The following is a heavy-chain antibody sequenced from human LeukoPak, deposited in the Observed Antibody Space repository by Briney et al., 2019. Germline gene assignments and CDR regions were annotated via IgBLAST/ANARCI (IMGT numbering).Heavy chain of an antibody. D-gene: IGHD6-19*01. CDR1: GYMFTDYY. CDR2: INPNTGGT. J-gene: IGHJ4*02. Sequence: GASVKVSCKASGYMFTDYYIHWVRQAPGQGLEWMGWINPNTGGTNYAQKFQGRVTITRDTSISTAYLELSSLRSDDPAVFYCTRSGRSVWLHRFDYWGQGTLVTASS. CDR3: TRSGRSVWLHRFDY. V-gene: IGHV1-2*02.